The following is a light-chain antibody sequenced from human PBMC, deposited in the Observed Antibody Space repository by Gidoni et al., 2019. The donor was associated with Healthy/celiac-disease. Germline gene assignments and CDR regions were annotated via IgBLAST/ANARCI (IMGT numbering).Light chain of an antibody. V-gene: IGKV1-5*03. J-gene: IGKJ1*01. CDR1: QSISIW. CDR3: QQYNSYSRT. CDR2: KAS. Sequence: IHMTQSPSTLSASVGDRVTITCRASQSISIWLAWYQQKPGKAPNLLIYKASSLESGVPSRFSGSGSGKEFTRTISSLQPDDFATYYCQQYNSYSRTFGQGTKVEIK.